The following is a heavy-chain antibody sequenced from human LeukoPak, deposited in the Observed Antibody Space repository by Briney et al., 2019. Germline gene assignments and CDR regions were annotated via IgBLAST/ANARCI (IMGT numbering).Heavy chain of an antibody. D-gene: IGHD2-15*01. CDR3: ASYLGYCSGGSCFSEFDY. Sequence: PSETLSLTCAVYGGSFSGYYWSWIRQPPGKGLEWIGEINHSGSTNYNPSLKSRVTISVDTSKNQFSLKLSSVTAADTAVYYCASYLGYCSGGSCFSEFDYWGQGTLVTVSS. J-gene: IGHJ4*02. CDR2: INHSGST. CDR1: GGSFSGYY. V-gene: IGHV4-34*01.